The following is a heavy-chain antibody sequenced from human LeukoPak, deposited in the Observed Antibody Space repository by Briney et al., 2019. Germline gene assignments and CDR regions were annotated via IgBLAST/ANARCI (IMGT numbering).Heavy chain of an antibody. Sequence: GGSLRLSCAASGFTFSNSGMSWVRQAPGKGLEWVSAISTDAGETHYADSVKGRFTISRDNSKNTVSLQMSSLRAEDTAVYYCAREYYYDSSGDSDYWGQGTLVTVSS. CDR2: ISTDAGET. CDR3: AREYYYDSSGDSDY. CDR1: GFTFSNSG. D-gene: IGHD3-22*01. V-gene: IGHV3-23*01. J-gene: IGHJ4*02.